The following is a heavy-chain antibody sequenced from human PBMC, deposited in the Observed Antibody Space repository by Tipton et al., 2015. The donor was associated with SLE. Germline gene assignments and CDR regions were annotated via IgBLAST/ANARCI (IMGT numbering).Heavy chain of an antibody. Sequence: TLSLTCTVSGGSISDYYWSWIRQPAGKGLEWIGRIYSSGSANYNPSLRSRVTISVDTSKNQFSLILSSVTAADTAVYYCARGVTYSSSSYYYYYYMDVWGKGTTVTVSS. CDR1: GGSISDYY. CDR2: IYSSGSA. V-gene: IGHV4-4*07. J-gene: IGHJ6*03. CDR3: ARGVTYSSSSYYYYYYMDV. D-gene: IGHD6-6*01.